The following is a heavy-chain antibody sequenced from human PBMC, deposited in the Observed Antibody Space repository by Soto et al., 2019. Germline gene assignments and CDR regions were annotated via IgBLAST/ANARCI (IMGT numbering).Heavy chain of an antibody. CDR3: ASWAARPRAFDI. CDR2: IDPSDSYT. D-gene: IGHD2-2*01. CDR1: GYSFTSNW. V-gene: IGHV5-10-1*01. Sequence: PGESLKISCKGSGYSFTSNWISWVRQMPGKGLEWMGRIDPSDSYTNYSPSFQGHVTISADKSISTAYLQWSSLKASDTAMYYCASWAARPRAFDIWGQGTMVTVSS. J-gene: IGHJ3*02.